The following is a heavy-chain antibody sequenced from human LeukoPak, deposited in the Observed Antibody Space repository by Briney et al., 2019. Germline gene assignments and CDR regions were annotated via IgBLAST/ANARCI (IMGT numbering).Heavy chain of an antibody. D-gene: IGHD3-9*01. Sequence: PSETLSLTCAVYGGSFSGYYWSWIRQPPGKGLEWIEEINHSGSTNYNPSLKSRVTISVDTSKNQFSLKLSSVTAADTAVYYCARGLDYDILTGYYTHFDYWGQGTLVTVSS. CDR1: GGSFSGYY. CDR2: INHSGST. J-gene: IGHJ4*02. CDR3: ARGLDYDILTGYYTHFDY. V-gene: IGHV4-34*01.